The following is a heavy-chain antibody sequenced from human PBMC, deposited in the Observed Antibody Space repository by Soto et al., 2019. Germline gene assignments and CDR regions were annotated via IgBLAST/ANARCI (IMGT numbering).Heavy chain of an antibody. CDR3: ARDQRSIAAAGTAGFDY. CDR2: INPNSGNI. D-gene: IGHD6-13*01. Sequence: ASVKVSCKASGDTFTTYDINWVRQATGHGLEWMGWINPNSGNIGYAQKFQGRVTITRDTSASTAYMELSSLRSEDTAVYYCARDQRSIAAAGTAGFDYWGQGTLVTVSS. J-gene: IGHJ4*02. V-gene: IGHV1-8*01. CDR1: GDTFTTYD.